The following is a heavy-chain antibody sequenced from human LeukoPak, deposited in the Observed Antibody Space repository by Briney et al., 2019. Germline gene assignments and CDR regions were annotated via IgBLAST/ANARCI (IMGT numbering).Heavy chain of an antibody. CDR3: ARDLGYDFWSGYYSNWFDP. D-gene: IGHD3-3*01. CDR2: INSDGSST. CDR1: GFTFSSYW. Sequence: GGSLRLSCAASGFTFSSYWMHWVRRAPGKGLVWVSRINSDGSSTSYADSVKGRFTISRDNAKNTLHLQMNGLRAEDTAVYYCARDLGYDFWSGYYSNWFDPWGQGTLVTVSS. V-gene: IGHV3-74*01. J-gene: IGHJ5*02.